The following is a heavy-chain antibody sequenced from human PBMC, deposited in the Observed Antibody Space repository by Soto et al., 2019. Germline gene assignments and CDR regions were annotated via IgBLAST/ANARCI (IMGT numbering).Heavy chain of an antibody. J-gene: IGHJ4*02. D-gene: IGHD2-8*01. CDR1: GGAISSDGFY. CDR3: AREASRATKGVVDF. V-gene: IGHV4-31*03. CDR2: IYYTGNT. Sequence: QVQLQESGPGLVKPSQTLSLTCTVSGGAISSDGFYWSWIRQHPGKGLEWIGYIYYTGNTYYNPSIQSRVSISIDTSNNQFSLKLSSVTVADTAVYYCAREASRATKGVVDFWGQGTLVTVSS.